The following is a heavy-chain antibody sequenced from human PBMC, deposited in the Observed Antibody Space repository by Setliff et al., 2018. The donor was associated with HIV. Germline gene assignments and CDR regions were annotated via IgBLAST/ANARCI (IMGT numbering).Heavy chain of an antibody. J-gene: IGHJ4*02. CDR3: ARGWEGGMDY. CDR1: GYTFTTYY. D-gene: IGHD1-26*01. Sequence: ASVKVSCKASGYTFTTYYVHWVRQAPGQGLEWMGILNPSGDSTAYAQQFQGRVTMTRDTSISTAYMELSRLRSDDTAVYYCARGWEGGMDYWGQGTLVTVSS. CDR2: LNPSGDST. V-gene: IGHV1-46*01.